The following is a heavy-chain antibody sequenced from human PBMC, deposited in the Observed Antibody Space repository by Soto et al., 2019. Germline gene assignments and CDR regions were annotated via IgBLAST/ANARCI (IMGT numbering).Heavy chain of an antibody. D-gene: IGHD2-15*01. CDR2: ISYDGSNK. V-gene: IGHV3-30*18. CDR1: GFTFSSYG. Sequence: HPGGSLRLSCAASGFTFSSYGMHWVRQAPGKGLEWVAVISYDGSNKYYADSVKGRFTISRDNSKNTLYLQMNSLRAEDTAVYYCAKGNGFRRYSIGAPHDYWGQGTLVTVSS. CDR3: AKGNGFRRYSIGAPHDY. J-gene: IGHJ4*02.